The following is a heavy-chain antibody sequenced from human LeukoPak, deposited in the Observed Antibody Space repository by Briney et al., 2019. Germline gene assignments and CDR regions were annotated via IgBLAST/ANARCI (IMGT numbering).Heavy chain of an antibody. D-gene: IGHD3-10*01. CDR1: GFTFSSYG. J-gene: IGHJ4*02. V-gene: IGHV3-23*01. CDR3: ARLSEMFRGPQVIYYFDY. CDR2: ISGSGGRT. Sequence: GGSLRLSCAASGFTFSSYGMSWVRQAPGKGLEWVSAISGSGGRTYYADSVKGRFTISRDNSKNTLYLQMSSLRAEDTAVYYCARLSEMFRGPQVIYYFDYWGQGTLVTVSS.